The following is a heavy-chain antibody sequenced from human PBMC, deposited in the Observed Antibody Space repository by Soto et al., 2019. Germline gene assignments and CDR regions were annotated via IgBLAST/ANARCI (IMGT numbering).Heavy chain of an antibody. CDR1: GYTFTSYA. D-gene: IGHD2-21*02. Sequence: QVQLVQSGAEEKKPGASVKVSCKASGYTFTSYAMHWVRQAPGQRLEWMGWINAGNGNTKNSQKFHGRVTITRDTSASTAYMELSSLRSEDTAVYYCARSIVVVTALDYWGQGTLVTVSS. CDR3: ARSIVVVTALDY. V-gene: IGHV1-3*05. CDR2: INAGNGNT. J-gene: IGHJ4*02.